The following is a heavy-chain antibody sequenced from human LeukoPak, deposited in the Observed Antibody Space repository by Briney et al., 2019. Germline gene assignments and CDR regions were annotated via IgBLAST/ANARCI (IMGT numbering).Heavy chain of an antibody. Sequence: SETLSLTCTVSGGSTSSHYWSWIRQPPGKGLEWIGYIYYIGTTSYNPSLNSRVIISIDTSMNQFSLKMSSVTAADPAVYYCARHDITGCECFNYWGQGILVTVSS. V-gene: IGHV4-59*08. CDR1: GGSTSSHY. CDR3: ARHDITGCECFNY. D-gene: IGHD6-19*01. J-gene: IGHJ4*02. CDR2: IYYIGTT.